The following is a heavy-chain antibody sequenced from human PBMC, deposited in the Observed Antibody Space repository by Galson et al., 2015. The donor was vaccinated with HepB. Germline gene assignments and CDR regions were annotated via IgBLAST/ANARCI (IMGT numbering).Heavy chain of an antibody. CDR2: IIPILGIA. CDR3: ASNVVGATTLFDY. V-gene: IGHV1-69*02. Sequence: SVKVSCKASGGTFSSYTISWVRQAPGQGLEWMGRIIPILGIANYAQKFQGRVTITADKSTSTAYMELSSLRSEDTAMYYCASNVVGATTLFDYWGQGTLVTVSS. CDR1: GGTFSSYT. J-gene: IGHJ4*02. D-gene: IGHD1-26*01.